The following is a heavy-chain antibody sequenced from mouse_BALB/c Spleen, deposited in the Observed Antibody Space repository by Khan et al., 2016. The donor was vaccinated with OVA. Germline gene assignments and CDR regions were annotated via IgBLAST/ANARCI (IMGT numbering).Heavy chain of an antibody. CDR2: IDPFNDNT. CDR1: GYSFTTYY. V-gene: IGHV1S135*01. D-gene: IGHD1-3*01. J-gene: IGHJ3*01. CDR3: TRLGLTNWFAY. Sequence: VQLQQSGPELLKPGTSVKISCKTSGYSFTTYYIHWVRQSHGKSLEWIGYIDPFNDNTNYSQKFKGRATLTVDRSSSTAYMHLSSLTSDDSAVFYCTRLGLTNWFAYCGQVTLVTVSA.